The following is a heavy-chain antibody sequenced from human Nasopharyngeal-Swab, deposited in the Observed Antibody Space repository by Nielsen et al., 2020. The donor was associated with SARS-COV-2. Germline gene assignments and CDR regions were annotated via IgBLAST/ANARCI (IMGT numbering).Heavy chain of an antibody. V-gene: IGHV4-30-2*01. J-gene: IGHJ6*03. Sequence: WIRKPPGKGVEWIGYIYHRGSTYYNPSLKSRVTISVDRSKNQFSLKLSSVTAADTAVYYCARGSAQYSGYDIGHYYYYFMDFWGKGTTVTVSS. CDR2: IYHRGST. CDR3: ARGSAQYSGYDIGHYYYYFMDF. D-gene: IGHD5-12*01.